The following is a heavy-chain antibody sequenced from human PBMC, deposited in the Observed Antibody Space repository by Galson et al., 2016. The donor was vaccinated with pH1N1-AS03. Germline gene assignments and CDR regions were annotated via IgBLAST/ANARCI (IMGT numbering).Heavy chain of an antibody. Sequence: SCKASGGTLNNYAVNWVRQAPGQGLEWMGGISPIFGSANHAQKFQGRATITADIFTNTAYMELSGLSSEDTAVYYCARGLTYHFGSGSVFWGQGTLVTVSS. CDR1: GGTLNNYA. V-gene: IGHV1-69*06. CDR3: ARGLTYHFGSGSVF. CDR2: ISPIFGSA. J-gene: IGHJ4*02. D-gene: IGHD3-10*01.